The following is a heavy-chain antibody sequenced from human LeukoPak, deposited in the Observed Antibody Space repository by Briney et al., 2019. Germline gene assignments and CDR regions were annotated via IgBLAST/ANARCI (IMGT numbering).Heavy chain of an antibody. CDR3: TKDPNGDYIGAFDF. D-gene: IGHD4-17*01. Sequence: GGSLRLSCAASGFTFSIYGMNWVRQAPGKGLEWVSSITAGGGTSYADSVKGRFTTSRDNSKNTLYLQMNNLRAEDTAVYYCTKDPNGDYIGAFDFWGQGTMVTVSS. V-gene: IGHV3-23*01. J-gene: IGHJ3*01. CDR1: GFTFSIYG. CDR2: ITAGGGT.